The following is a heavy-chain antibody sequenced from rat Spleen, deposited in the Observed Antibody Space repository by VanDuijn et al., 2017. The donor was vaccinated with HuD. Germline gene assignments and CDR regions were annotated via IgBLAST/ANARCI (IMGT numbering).Heavy chain of an antibody. Sequence: EVQLVESGGGFVQPGRSLKLSCAASGFTFSDYNMAWVRQAPKKGLELVATINYDGSSTYYRDSVKDRFTISRDNAKSPLYLQMDSLRSGDTATYYVASPDYSGDLGDFWGPGTMVTVSS. CDR3: ASPDYSGDLGDF. V-gene: IGHV5-7*01. D-gene: IGHD1-1*01. J-gene: IGHJ1*01. CDR2: INYDGSST. CDR1: GFTFSDYN.